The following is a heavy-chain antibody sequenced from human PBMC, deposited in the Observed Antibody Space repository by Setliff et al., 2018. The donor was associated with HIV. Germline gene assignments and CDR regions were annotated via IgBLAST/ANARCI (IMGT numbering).Heavy chain of an antibody. V-gene: IGHV4-30-4*01. J-gene: IGHJ4*02. Sequence: SETLSLTCTASYATISTADYYWSWIRQPPGKGLEWIGFVSYTGTTHHNPSLKSRLTISIDTSENQFSLKLSSVTAADTAVYYCARLSTTSRDFDSWGQGTLVTVSS. CDR1: YATISTADYY. D-gene: IGHD2-2*01. CDR2: VSYTGTT. CDR3: ARLSTTSRDFDS.